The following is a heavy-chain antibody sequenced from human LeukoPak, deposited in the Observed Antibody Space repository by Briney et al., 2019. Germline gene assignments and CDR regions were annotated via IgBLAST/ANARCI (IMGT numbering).Heavy chain of an antibody. Sequence: SVKVSCKASGGTFSSYAISWVRQAPGQGLEWMGRIIPILGIANYAQKLQGRVTMTTDTSTSTAYMELRSLRSDDTAVYYCARVRSRPYYYGMDVWGQGTTVTVSS. CDR3: ARVRSRPYYYGMDV. CDR2: IIPILGIA. V-gene: IGHV1-69*04. D-gene: IGHD6-6*01. J-gene: IGHJ6*02. CDR1: GGTFSSYA.